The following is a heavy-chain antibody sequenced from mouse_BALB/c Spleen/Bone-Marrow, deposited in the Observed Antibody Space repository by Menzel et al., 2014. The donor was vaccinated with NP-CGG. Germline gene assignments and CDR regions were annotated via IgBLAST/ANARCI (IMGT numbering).Heavy chain of an antibody. CDR3: ARNYVSSLDY. V-gene: IGHV14-3*02. J-gene: IGHJ2*01. CDR2: IDPANGNT. D-gene: IGHD1-1*01. CDR1: GFNIEDSY. Sequence: VQLQQSGAEIVKPGASVKSSCTPSGFNIEDSYIYWMKQRPEQGLEWIGRIDPANGNTKYDPKFQGKATITVDTSSATAYLQLSSLTSEDTAVYYCARNYVSSLDYWGQGTTLTVSS.